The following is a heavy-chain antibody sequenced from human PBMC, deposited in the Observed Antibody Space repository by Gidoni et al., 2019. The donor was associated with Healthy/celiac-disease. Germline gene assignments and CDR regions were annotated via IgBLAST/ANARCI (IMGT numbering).Heavy chain of an antibody. Sequence: QVQLVQSGAEVKKPGASVTVSCKASGYTFTGYYMHWVRPAPGQGLEWMGWINPNSGGTNYAQKFQGRVTMTRDTSISTAYMELSRLRSDDTAVYYCARWIQLWGSYYMDVWGKGTTVTVSS. CDR1: GYTFTGYY. CDR3: ARWIQLWGSYYMDV. D-gene: IGHD5-18*01. J-gene: IGHJ6*03. V-gene: IGHV1-2*02. CDR2: INPNSGGT.